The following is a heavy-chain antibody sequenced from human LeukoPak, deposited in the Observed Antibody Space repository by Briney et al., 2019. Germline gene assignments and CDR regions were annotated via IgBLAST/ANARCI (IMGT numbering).Heavy chain of an antibody. V-gene: IGHV4-61*01. CDR1: GGSVSSGSYY. CDR2: IYYSGST. D-gene: IGHD4-11*01. J-gene: IGHJ4*02. CDR3: ARGYSNYFDY. Sequence: PSETLSLTCTVSGGSVSSGSYYWRWIRQPPGKGLEWIGYIYYSGSTNYNPSLKSRVTISVDTSKNQFSLKLSSVTAADTAVYYCARGYSNYFDYWGQGTLVTVSS.